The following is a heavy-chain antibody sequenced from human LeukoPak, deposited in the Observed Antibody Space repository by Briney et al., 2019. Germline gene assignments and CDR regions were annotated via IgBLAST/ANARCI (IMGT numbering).Heavy chain of an antibody. CDR2: ISVSSDNT. J-gene: IGHJ6*03. Sequence: PGGSLRLSCAASEFTFSSYAMSWVRQAPGKGLEWVSTISVSSDNTYYADSVKGRFTISRDNAKNSLYLQMNSLRAEDTAVYYCARGKVPEQFGVVIISYYYYYMDVWGKGTTVTVSS. CDR1: EFTFSSYA. V-gene: IGHV3-21*01. CDR3: ARGKVPEQFGVVIISYYYYYMDV. D-gene: IGHD3-3*01.